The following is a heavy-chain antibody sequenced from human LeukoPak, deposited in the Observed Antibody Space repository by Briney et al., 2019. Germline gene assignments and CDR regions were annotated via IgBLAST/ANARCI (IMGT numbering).Heavy chain of an antibody. J-gene: IGHJ4*02. V-gene: IGHV3-53*04. CDR2: IYSGGST. Sequence: GGSLRLSCAASGFTVSGNYMSWVRQAPGTGLEWVSVIYSGGSTYYADSVKGRFTISRHNSKNTLYLQMNSLRVEDTAVYYCARANYGDYYFDYWGQGTLVTVSP. CDR3: ARANYGDYYFDY. CDR1: GFTVSGNY. D-gene: IGHD4-17*01.